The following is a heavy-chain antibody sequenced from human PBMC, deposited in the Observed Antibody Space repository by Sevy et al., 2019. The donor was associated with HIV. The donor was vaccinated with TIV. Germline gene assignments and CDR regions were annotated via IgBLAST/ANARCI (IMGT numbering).Heavy chain of an antibody. J-gene: IGHJ4*02. CDR2: IFNDGKTK. Sequence: GGSLTLSCKASGFIFSRYGVHWVRHAPGKGLEWVASIFNDGKTKYYGDPVKGRFTISRDDSKNTLYLQMDSLRAEDTAVYYCARESGSDWYLDSWGQGTLVTVSS. D-gene: IGHD2-21*02. V-gene: IGHV3-33*01. CDR3: ARESGSDWYLDS. CDR1: GFIFSRYG.